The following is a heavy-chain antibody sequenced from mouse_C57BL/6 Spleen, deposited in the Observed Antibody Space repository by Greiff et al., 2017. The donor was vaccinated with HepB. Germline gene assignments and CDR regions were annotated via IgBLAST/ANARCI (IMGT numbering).Heavy chain of an antibody. CDR1: GYTFTDYN. J-gene: IGHJ2*01. Sequence: EVQLQQSGPELVKPGASVKIPCKASGYTFTDYNMDWVKQGPGKSLEWIGDINPNNGGTITNQKFKGKATLTVAKYSSTAYMELRRLTSEDTAVYYCARRRVYFDYWGQGTTLTVSS. CDR2: INPNNGGT. CDR3: ARRRVYFDY. V-gene: IGHV1-18*01.